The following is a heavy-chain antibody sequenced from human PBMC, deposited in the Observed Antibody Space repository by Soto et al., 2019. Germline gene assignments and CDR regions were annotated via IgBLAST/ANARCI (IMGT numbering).Heavy chain of an antibody. CDR2: ISYAGHDK. CDR1: GSTFSSYA. J-gene: IGHJ6*02. Sequence: QPGGSLRLSCAASGSTFSSYAMPWVRQAPGKGLEWVAVISYAGHDKYTADPVKCRITISRDDSNKTLYLQINSLIAEDTAVYDGPRARGDLYFYYDYGMDVRGQGTTVTVSS. CDR3: PRARGDLYFYYDYGMDV. D-gene: IGHD3-10*01. V-gene: IGHV3-30-3*01.